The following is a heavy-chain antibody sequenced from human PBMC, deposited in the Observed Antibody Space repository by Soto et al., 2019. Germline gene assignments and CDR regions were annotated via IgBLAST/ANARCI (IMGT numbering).Heavy chain of an antibody. J-gene: IGHJ4*02. CDR1: GFTFGAYW. CDR2: MTGDGRTT. V-gene: IGHV3-74*03. Sequence: PGGPLRLSCAASGFTFGAYWMHWVRQPPGKGPEWVSRMTGDGRTTQYADSVKGRFTASRDNAKSTLYLQMNSLRAEDTAVYYCATAEVDYWGPGTLVTVSS. CDR3: ATAEVDY.